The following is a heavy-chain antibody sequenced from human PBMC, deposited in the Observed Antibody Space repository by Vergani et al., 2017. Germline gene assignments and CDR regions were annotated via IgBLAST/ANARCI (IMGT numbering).Heavy chain of an antibody. J-gene: IGHJ4*02. D-gene: IGHD4-17*01. Sequence: VQLLESGGGLVQPGGSLRLSCAASGFTFSSYAMHWVRQAPGKGLEWVAVISYDGSNKYYADSVKGRFTISRDNSKNTLYLQMNSLRAEDTAVYYCAREGSPNTVTLGYWGQGTLVTVSS. V-gene: IGHV3-30-3*01. CDR3: AREGSPNTVTLGY. CDR2: ISYDGSNK. CDR1: GFTFSSYA.